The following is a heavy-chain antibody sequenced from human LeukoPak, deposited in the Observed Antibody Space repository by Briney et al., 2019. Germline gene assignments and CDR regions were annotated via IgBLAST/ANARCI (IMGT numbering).Heavy chain of an antibody. D-gene: IGHD1-26*01. CDR2: IYYSGST. V-gene: IGHV4-59*01. CDR1: GGSINNYY. Sequence: SETLSLTCIVSGGSINNYYWSWIRQPPGKGLEWIGYIYYSGSTNYNPSLKSRVTISVDTSKNQFSLNLTSVTPADTAVYYCARGGSYSGICDYWGQGTLVTVSS. CDR3: ARGGSYSGICDY. J-gene: IGHJ4*02.